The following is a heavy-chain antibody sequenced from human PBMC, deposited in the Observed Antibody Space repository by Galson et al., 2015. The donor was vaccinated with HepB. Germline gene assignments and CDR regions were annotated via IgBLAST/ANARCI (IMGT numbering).Heavy chain of an antibody. Sequence: SLRLSCAASGFTFSTYGMHWVRQAPGKGLEWLAVMSYDGSTTYYGDSVKGRFTISRDNSKNTLFLQMNSLRAEDTAVYYCAKDFRLRRYGYWSASYTPNDNHYYYMDVWGTGTTVTVSS. D-gene: IGHD3-3*01. J-gene: IGHJ6*03. CDR2: MSYDGSTT. CDR1: GFTFSTYG. CDR3: AKDFRLRRYGYWSASYTPNDNHYYYMDV. V-gene: IGHV3-30*18.